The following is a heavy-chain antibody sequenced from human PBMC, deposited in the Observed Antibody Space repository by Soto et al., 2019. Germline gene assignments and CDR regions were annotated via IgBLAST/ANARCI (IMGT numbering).Heavy chain of an antibody. CDR2: IIPIFGTA. D-gene: IGHD2-15*01. CDR3: AGRIVVVVAADYGMAV. V-gene: IGHV1-69*06. CDR1: GGTFSSYA. Sequence: QVQLVQSGAEVKKPGSSVKVSCKASGGTFSSYAISWVRQATRQGLEWMGGIIPIFGTANYAQKFQGRVTITADKATSTAYMELSSLKSEDTAVYYCAGRIVVVVAADYGMAVWGKRTTVTVSS. J-gene: IGHJ6*04.